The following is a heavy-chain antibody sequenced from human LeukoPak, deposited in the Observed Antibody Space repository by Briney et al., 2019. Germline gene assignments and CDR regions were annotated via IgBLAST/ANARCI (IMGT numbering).Heavy chain of an antibody. Sequence: SVKDSCVASGVTLTISAVRCVRQARGQRRECIGWIVVGSGNTNYTQKFQERVTITRDMSTSTAYMELRSLRSEETALYYCAAEGGDYGDDTPHLYGMDVWGKGTTVTVSS. CDR2: IVVGSGNT. CDR1: GVTLTISA. CDR3: AAEGGDYGDDTPHLYGMDV. J-gene: IGHJ6*04. D-gene: IGHD4-17*01. V-gene: IGHV1-58*01.